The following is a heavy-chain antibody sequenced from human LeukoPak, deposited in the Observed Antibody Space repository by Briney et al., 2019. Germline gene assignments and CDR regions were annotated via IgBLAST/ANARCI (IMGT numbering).Heavy chain of an antibody. V-gene: IGHV3-7*01. CDR2: IKQDGSEK. Sequence: GGSLRLSCAASGFTFSSYWMSWVRQAPGKGLEWVANIKQDGSEKYYVDSVKGRFTISRDNAKNSLYLQMNSLRAEDTAVYYCASPYYCSSTSCRRDAFDIWGQGTMVTVSS. D-gene: IGHD2-2*01. J-gene: IGHJ3*02. CDR1: GFTFSSYW. CDR3: ASPYYCSSTSCRRDAFDI.